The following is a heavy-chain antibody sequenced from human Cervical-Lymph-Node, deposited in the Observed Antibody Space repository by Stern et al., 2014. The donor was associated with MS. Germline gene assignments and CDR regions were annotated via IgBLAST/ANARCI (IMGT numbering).Heavy chain of an antibody. CDR3: ARRVPYYFDY. CDR1: GGSFSSGGYY. V-gene: IGHV4-31*01. Sequence: VQLEESGPGLVKPSQTLSLTCTVSGGSFSSGGYYWSWIRQHPGKGLEWIGYINYSGSAYYNPSLKSPVIISVDTSKNQFSLKLSSVTAADTAVYYCARRVPYYFDYWGQGTLVTVSS. J-gene: IGHJ4*02. CDR2: INYSGSA.